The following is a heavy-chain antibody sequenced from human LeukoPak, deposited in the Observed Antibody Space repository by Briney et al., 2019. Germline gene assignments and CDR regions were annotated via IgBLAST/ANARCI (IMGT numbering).Heavy chain of an antibody. J-gene: IGHJ4*02. CDR2: IDPSDSYT. V-gene: IGHV5-10-1*01. D-gene: IGHD5-18*01. Sequence: GESLKISCKGSGYSFTSYWISWVRQMPGKGLEWKGRIDPSDSYTNYSPSFQGHVTISADKSISTAYLQWSSLKASDTAMYYCASSPLTVDTAVDYWGQGTLVTVSS. CDR1: GYSFTSYW. CDR3: ASSPLTVDTAVDY.